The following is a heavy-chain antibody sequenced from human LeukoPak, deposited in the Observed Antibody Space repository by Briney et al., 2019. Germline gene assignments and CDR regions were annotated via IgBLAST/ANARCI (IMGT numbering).Heavy chain of an antibody. D-gene: IGHD4-17*01. CDR2: INPNSGGT. CDR1: GYTFTGYY. CDR3: ARGAGGDYRVIYYYYGMDV. V-gene: IGHV1-2*02. J-gene: IGHJ6*02. Sequence: ASVKVSCKASGYTFTGYYMHWVRQAPGQGLEWMGWINPNSGGTNYAQKFQGRVTMTRDTPISTAHMELSRLRSDDTAVYYCARGAGGDYRVIYYYYGMDVWGQGTTVTVSS.